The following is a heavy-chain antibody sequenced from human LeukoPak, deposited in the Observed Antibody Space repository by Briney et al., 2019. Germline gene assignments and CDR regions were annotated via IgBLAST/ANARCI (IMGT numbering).Heavy chain of an antibody. CDR2: INWNGGSI. CDR1: GFTFDDYG. V-gene: IGHV3-20*04. CDR3: ARAPFYYDSSGYPYFDG. D-gene: IGHD3-22*01. Sequence: TGGSLRLSCAASGFTFDDYGMSWVRQAPGKGLEWVSGINWNGGSIGYADSVKGRFTISRDNSKNTLYLQMNSLRAEDTALYYCARAPFYYDSSGYPYFDGWGQGTLVTVSS. J-gene: IGHJ4*02.